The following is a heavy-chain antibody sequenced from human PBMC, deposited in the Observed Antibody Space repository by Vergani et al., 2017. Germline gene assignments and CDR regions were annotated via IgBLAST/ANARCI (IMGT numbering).Heavy chain of an antibody. D-gene: IGHD1-26*01. CDR3: ARLISEVGAHSPFDY. J-gene: IGHJ4*02. V-gene: IGHV4-39*01. Sequence: QLQLQESGPGLVKPSETLSLTCTVSGGSISSSSYYWGWIRQPPGKRVEWIGSIYYSGGTYYNPSLKSRVTISVDTSKNQFSLKLSSVTASDTAVYYCARLISEVGAHSPFDYWGQGTLVTVSS. CDR2: IYYSGGT. CDR1: GGSISSSSYY.